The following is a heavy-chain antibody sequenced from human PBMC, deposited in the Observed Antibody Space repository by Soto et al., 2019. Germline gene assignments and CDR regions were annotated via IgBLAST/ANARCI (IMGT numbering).Heavy chain of an antibody. CDR2: INSDGSNT. D-gene: IGHD2-15*01. CDR3: AREGNVVVVAATYYGMDV. Sequence: GGSLRLSCAASGFTFSSFWMHWVRQAPGEGLVWVSRINSDGSNTNYADSVKGRFTISRDNAKNTLYLQMNSLRAEDTAVYYCAREGNVVVVAATYYGMDVWGQGTTVTVSS. CDR1: GFTFSSFW. V-gene: IGHV3-74*01. J-gene: IGHJ6*02.